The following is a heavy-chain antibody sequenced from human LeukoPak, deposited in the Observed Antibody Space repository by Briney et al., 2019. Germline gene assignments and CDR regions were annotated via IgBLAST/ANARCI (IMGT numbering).Heavy chain of an antibody. D-gene: IGHD1-26*01. V-gene: IGHV4-59*01. J-gene: IGHJ4*02. Sequence: SETLSLTCTVSGDSISSSLWNWIRQPPGQRLEWIGNIYYSGSTNYNPALKSRVTFSVDATKNQVSLKLSSATAADTAVYCCARGALGAHPVDYWGQGALVIVSS. CDR2: IYYSGST. CDR3: ARGALGAHPVDY. CDR1: GDSISSSL.